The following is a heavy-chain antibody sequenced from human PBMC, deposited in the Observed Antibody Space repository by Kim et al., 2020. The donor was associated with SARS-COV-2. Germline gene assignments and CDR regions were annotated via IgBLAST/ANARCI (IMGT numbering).Heavy chain of an antibody. CDR2: IRSNGGST. CDR3: AKRAHCGSSWF. CDR1: GFTFSNYA. D-gene: IGHD6-13*01. V-gene: IGHV3-23*01. Sequence: GGSLRLSCAASGFTFSNYAMNWVRQAPGKGLEWVSTIRSNGGSTYYADSVKGRFTMSRDNSKNTVYLQMNSLRAEDTAVFSCAKRAHCGSSWF. J-gene: IGHJ5*01.